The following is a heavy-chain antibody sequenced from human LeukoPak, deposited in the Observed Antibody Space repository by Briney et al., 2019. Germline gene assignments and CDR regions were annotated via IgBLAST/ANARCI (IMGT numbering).Heavy chain of an antibody. Sequence: GGSLRLSCAASGFIFSNHWMHWVRQAPGKGLVWVSRINSDGSKINYADSVKGRFTISRDNAKNTLYLQMNSLKTEDTAVYYCTTAGWSSSWYLVWGQGTLVTVSS. V-gene: IGHV3-74*01. CDR1: GFIFSNHW. CDR2: INSDGSKI. CDR3: TTAGWSSSWYLV. D-gene: IGHD6-13*01. J-gene: IGHJ4*02.